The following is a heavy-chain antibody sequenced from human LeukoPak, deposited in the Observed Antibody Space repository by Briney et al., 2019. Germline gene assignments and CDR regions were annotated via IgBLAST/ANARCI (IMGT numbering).Heavy chain of an antibody. CDR2: IGGSGGFIT. Sequence: HPGGTLRLSCAASGFTFSSHGMNWVRQAPGKGLEWVSGIGGSGGFITYYADSVKGRFTVSRDNSKNTLYLQMNSLRAEDTAVYYCARGTNEYPGSDYWGQGTLVTVSS. J-gene: IGHJ4*02. CDR3: ARGTNEYPGSDY. CDR1: GFTFSSHG. V-gene: IGHV3-23*01. D-gene: IGHD1-14*01.